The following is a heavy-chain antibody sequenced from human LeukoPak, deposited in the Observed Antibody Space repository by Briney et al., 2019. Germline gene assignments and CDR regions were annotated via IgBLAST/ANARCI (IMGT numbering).Heavy chain of an antibody. CDR1: GFTFSAYS. J-gene: IGHJ4*02. CDR2: ISPSSNTI. V-gene: IGHV3-48*02. Sequence: QPGGSLRLSCAVSGFTFSAYSMSWVRQAPGKGLEWVSFISPSSNTIYYADSVKGRFTISRDNHKNSLFLQMNSLRDDDTAVYYCASVRTGWYFDYWGQGTLVTVSS. CDR3: ASVRTGWYFDY. D-gene: IGHD6-19*01.